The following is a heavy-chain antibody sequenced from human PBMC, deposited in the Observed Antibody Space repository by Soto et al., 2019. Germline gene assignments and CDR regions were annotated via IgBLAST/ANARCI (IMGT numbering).Heavy chain of an antibody. V-gene: IGHV1-18*01. CDR3: ARENSGYYYFDY. CDR1: GYTFTSYG. J-gene: IGHJ4*02. D-gene: IGHD5-12*01. CDR2: ISAYNGNT. Sequence: ASVKVSCKASGYTFTSYGISWVRQAPGQGLEWMGWISAYNGNTNYAQKFQGRVTITRDTSASTAYMELSSLRSEDTAVYYCARENSGYYYFDYWGQGTLVTVSS.